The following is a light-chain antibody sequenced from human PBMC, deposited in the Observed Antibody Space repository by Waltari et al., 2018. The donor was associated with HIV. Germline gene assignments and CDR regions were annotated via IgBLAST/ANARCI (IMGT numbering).Light chain of an antibody. CDR3: QQYISRPWT. J-gene: IGKJ1*01. Sequence: IVMTQSPATLSVSPGDRATLSCRANQSFSINLAWYQQKPGQAPRLLMYGTSTRATGIPGRFSGSGSGTEFTLTISSLQSEDFAVYYCQQYISRPWTFGQGTKVEIK. V-gene: IGKV3-15*01. CDR1: QSFSIN. CDR2: GTS.